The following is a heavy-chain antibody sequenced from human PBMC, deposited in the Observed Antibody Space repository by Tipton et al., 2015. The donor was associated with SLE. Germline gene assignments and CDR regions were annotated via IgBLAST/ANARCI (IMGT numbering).Heavy chain of an antibody. D-gene: IGHD2-21*02. CDR3: ARAPVGTFDY. J-gene: IGHJ4*02. Sequence: TLSLTCTVSGGSISSSSYYWGWIRQPPGKGLEWIGTIYYSGTTYYNLSLRSRVTISVDTSKNQFSLSLRSVTAADTAVYYCARAPVGTFDYWGQGTLVTVSS. CDR2: IYYSGTT. V-gene: IGHV4-39*07. CDR1: GGSISSSSYY.